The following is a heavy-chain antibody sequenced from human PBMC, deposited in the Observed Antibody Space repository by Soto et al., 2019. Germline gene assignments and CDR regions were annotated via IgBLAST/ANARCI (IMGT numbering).Heavy chain of an antibody. V-gene: IGHV4-31*03. CDR3: ARGSWGLAVPSYVDD. J-gene: IGHJ4*02. D-gene: IGHD6-19*01. CDR2: IYNSGNT. Sequence: QVQLQESGPGLVQPSQTLSLYCSVSGASINSGGYYWTWIRQHPGKGLEWIGYIYNSGNTFYNPSLKSRVTLSVDTSKSQFSLKLTSVTAADTAFYYCARGSWGLAVPSYVDDWGQGTLVTVSS. CDR1: GASINSGGYY.